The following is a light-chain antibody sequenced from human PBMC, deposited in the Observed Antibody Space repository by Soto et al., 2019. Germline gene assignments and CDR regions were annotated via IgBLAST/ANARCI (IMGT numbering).Light chain of an antibody. CDR1: QDIGKN. CDR2: DAS. V-gene: IGKV1-33*01. Sequence: DIQMTQSPSSLYASVGDRVTITCQASQDIGKNLNWYQQKPGKAHKLLIYDASNLETGVPSRFSGSGSGTDFTFTISRLQPEDIATYYCQHYDNLPSVTFGQGTRLEIK. CDR3: QHYDNLPSVT. J-gene: IGKJ5*01.